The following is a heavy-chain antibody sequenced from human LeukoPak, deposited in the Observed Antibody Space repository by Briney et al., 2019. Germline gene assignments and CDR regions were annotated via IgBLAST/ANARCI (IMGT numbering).Heavy chain of an antibody. CDR3: ARRGRVDYVGPQSYSDH. D-gene: IGHD3/OR15-3a*01. Sequence: GESLKISCRGSGYDFSIHWIAWVRQMPGKGLEWVGIIYPDDSDTTYSPSFQGQITISADKSISSAYLHLSGLKASDTATYFCARRGRVDYVGPQSYSDHWGQGSLVTVSS. CDR2: IYPDDSDT. V-gene: IGHV5-51*01. J-gene: IGHJ4*02. CDR1: GYDFSIHW.